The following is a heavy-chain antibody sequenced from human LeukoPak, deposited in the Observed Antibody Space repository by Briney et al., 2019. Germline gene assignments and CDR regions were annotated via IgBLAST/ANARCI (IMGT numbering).Heavy chain of an antibody. Sequence: SVKVSCKAFGGTFSSYAISWVRQAPGRGLEWMGRIIPILGIANYAQKFQGRVTITADKSTSTAYMELSSLRSEDTAVYYCARDRGSGWYYFDYWGQGTLVTVSS. D-gene: IGHD6-19*01. J-gene: IGHJ4*02. V-gene: IGHV1-69*04. CDR3: ARDRGSGWYYFDY. CDR2: IIPILGIA. CDR1: GGTFSSYA.